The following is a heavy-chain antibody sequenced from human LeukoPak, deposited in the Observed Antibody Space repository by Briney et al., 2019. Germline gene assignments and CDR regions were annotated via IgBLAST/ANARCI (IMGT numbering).Heavy chain of an antibody. V-gene: IGHV3-11*01. D-gene: IGHD3-22*01. CDR2: ISSSGSTI. CDR3: ARGPYYYDSSGYLYYYFDS. J-gene: IGHJ4*02. CDR1: GFSFSDYY. Sequence: GGSLRLSCAPSGFSFSDYYMSWIRQAPGKGLEWVSYISSSGSTIYYADSVKGRFTISRDNAKNSLYLQMNSLRAEDTAVYYCARGPYYYDSSGYLYYYFDSWGQGTLVTVSS.